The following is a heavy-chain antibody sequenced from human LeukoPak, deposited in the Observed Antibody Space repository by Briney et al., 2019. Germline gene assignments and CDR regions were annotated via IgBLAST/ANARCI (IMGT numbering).Heavy chain of an antibody. V-gene: IGHV3-21*04. CDR2: ISGSSTYI. D-gene: IGHD2-8*02. CDR1: GFTFSRCG. CDR3: AKVEGYAVFDY. J-gene: IGHJ4*02. Sequence: GGSLRLSCVASGFTFSRCGMNWVRQAPGKGLEWVSSISGSSTYIYYADSVKGRFTISRDNSKNTLYLQMNSLRAEDTAVYYCAKVEGYAVFDYWGQGTLVTVSS.